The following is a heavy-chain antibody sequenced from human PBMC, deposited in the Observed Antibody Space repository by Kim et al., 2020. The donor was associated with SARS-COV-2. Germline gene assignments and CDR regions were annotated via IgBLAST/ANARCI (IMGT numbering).Heavy chain of an antibody. V-gene: IGHV1-46*01. CDR3: ARAPGYCRGGSCYSGFDY. J-gene: IGHJ4*02. Sequence: RGRVTIARDTSTSTVYMELNSLRSEDTAVYYCARAPGYCRGGSCYSGFDYWGQGTLVTVSS. D-gene: IGHD2-15*01.